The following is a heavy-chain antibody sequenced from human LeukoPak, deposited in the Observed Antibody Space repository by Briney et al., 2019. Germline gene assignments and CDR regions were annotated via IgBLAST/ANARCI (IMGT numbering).Heavy chain of an antibody. CDR1: GFTFSNAW. J-gene: IGHJ3*02. CDR3: TTNYGSGSYGAFDI. D-gene: IGHD3-10*01. CDR2: IKSKTDGGTT. V-gene: IGHV3-15*01. Sequence: GGSLRLSCAASGFTFSNAWMSWVRQAPGKGLEWGGRIKSKTDGGTTDYAAPVKGRFTISRDDSKSTLYLQMNSLKTEDTAVYYCTTNYGSGSYGAFDIWGQGTMVTVSS.